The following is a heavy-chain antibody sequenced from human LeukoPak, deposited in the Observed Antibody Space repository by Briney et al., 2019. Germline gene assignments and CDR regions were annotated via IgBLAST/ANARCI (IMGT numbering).Heavy chain of an antibody. D-gene: IGHD3-9*01. Sequence: GGTLRLSCAASGFTFSSYGMSWVRQAPGKGLEWVSAISGSGGSTYYADSVKGRFTISRDNSKNTLYLQMNSLRAEDTAVYYCGKVQHYDILTGYYLDYWGQGTLVTVSS. V-gene: IGHV3-23*01. J-gene: IGHJ4*02. CDR2: ISGSGGST. CDR3: GKVQHYDILTGYYLDY. CDR1: GFTFSSYG.